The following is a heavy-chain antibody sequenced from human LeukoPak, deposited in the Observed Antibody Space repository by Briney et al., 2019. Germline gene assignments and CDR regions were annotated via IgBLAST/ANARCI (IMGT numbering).Heavy chain of an antibody. V-gene: IGHV4-39*01. Sequence: PSETLSLTCTVSGGSISSSSYYWGWIRQPPGKGLEWIGSIYYSGSTYYNPSLKSRVTISVDTSKNQFSLKLSSVTAADTAVYYCARQTMIRAGDYWGQGTLVTVSS. CDR1: GGSISSSSYY. D-gene: IGHD3-22*01. CDR3: ARQTMIRAGDY. J-gene: IGHJ4*02. CDR2: IYYSGST.